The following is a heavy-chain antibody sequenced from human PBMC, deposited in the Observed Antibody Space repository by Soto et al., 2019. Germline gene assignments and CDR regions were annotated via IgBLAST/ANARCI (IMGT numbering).Heavy chain of an antibody. D-gene: IGHD2-15*01. J-gene: IGHJ4*02. CDR1: GFTFSNNA. CDR2: ISYDGSNK. CDR3: AKGSGGNCYSPSDY. V-gene: IGHV3-30*18. Sequence: PVESLRLSCAASGFTFSNNAMHWVRQAPGKGLEWVAAISYDGSNKYHADSVKGRFTISRDNSKNTLYLEMNSLRAEDTAVYYCAKGSGGNCYSPSDYWGQGP.